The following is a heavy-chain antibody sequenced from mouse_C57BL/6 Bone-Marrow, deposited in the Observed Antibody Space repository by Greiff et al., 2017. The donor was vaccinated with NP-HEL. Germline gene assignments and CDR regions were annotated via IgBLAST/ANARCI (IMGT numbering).Heavy chain of an antibody. Sequence: EVQLQQSGPELVKPGASVKISCKASGYTFTDYYMNWVKQSHGKSLEWIGDINPNNGGTSYNQKFKGKATLTVDKSSSTAYMELRSLTSEDSAVYYCARETGADDYWGQGTTLTVSS. CDR2: INPNNGGT. D-gene: IGHD4-1*01. CDR1: GYTFTDYY. CDR3: ARETGADDY. V-gene: IGHV1-26*01. J-gene: IGHJ2*01.